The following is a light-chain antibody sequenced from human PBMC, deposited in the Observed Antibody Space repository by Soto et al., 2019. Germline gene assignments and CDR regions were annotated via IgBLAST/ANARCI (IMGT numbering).Light chain of an antibody. CDR2: RDR. V-gene: IGLV3-9*01. CDR3: QVWGITFYYV. CDR1: NTGSKN. J-gene: IGLJ1*01. Sequence: SYELSQPLSVSVALGQTARITCGGNNTGSKNVHWYQQKPGQAPGLVIYRDRNRPSGIPERFSGSNSGNTATLTISRAQARDEADYYCQVWGITFYYVFGTGTKLTVL.